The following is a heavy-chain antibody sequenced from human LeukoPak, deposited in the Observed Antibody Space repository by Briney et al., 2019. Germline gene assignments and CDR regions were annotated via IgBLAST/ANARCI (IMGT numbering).Heavy chain of an antibody. CDR1: VYSFTSYW. CDR2: IYPGDSDT. CDR3: ARTARTSPWYFDL. V-gene: IGHV5-51*01. Sequence: GAPLKISSKASVYSFTSYWIGWVREIPGKRLELMGIIYPGDSDTRYSASFQGPVTISAAKSISTAYLQWSSLKASDTAMYYCARTARTSPWYFDLWGRGTLVTVSS. D-gene: IGHD6-6*01. J-gene: IGHJ2*01.